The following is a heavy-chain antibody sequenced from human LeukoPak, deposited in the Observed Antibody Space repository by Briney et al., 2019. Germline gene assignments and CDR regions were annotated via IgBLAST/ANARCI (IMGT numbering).Heavy chain of an antibody. CDR2: ISSSGSTI. J-gene: IGHJ4*02. Sequence: PGGSLRLSCAASGIAFSSYEMNWVRQAPGKGLEWVSYISSSGSTIYYADSVKGRFTISRDNAKNSLYLQMNSLRAEDTAVYYCARVVPAAILDYWGQGTLVTVSS. D-gene: IGHD2-2*01. V-gene: IGHV3-48*03. CDR1: GIAFSSYE. CDR3: ARVVPAAILDY.